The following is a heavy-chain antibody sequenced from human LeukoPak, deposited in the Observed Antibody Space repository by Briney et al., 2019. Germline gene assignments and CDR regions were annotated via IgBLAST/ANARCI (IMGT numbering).Heavy chain of an antibody. J-gene: IGHJ5*02. CDR1: GFTVSSSY. V-gene: IGHV4-39*01. Sequence: GSLRLSCAASGFTVSSSYMSWVRQPPGRGLEWIGTVYYSRSTYYNPSLKSRVTISVDTSKNQFSLKLSSVTAADTAVYYCARHLQLLAWLDPWGRGTLVTVSS. CDR3: ARHLQLLAWLDP. D-gene: IGHD1-1*01. CDR2: VYYSRST.